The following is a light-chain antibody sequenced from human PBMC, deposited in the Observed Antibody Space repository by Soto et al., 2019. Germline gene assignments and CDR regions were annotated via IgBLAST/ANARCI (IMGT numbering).Light chain of an antibody. V-gene: IGLV1-51*01. Sequence: QSVLTQPPSVSAAPGQTVTISCSGSNSDIGYHSLYLYQQLPGTAPKLLINDNDDRPSGIPDRFSGSKSGTSATLAITVLQPEDEAVYYCGSWANSLSSTWVFGGGTKLTVL. CDR2: DND. J-gene: IGLJ3*02. CDR3: GSWANSLSSTWV. CDR1: NSDIGYHS.